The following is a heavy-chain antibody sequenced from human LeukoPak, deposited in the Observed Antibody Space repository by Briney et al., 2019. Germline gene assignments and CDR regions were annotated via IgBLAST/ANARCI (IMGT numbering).Heavy chain of an antibody. CDR1: GGSISSGGYY. V-gene: IGHV4-31*03. CDR2: IYYSGST. Sequence: SQALSLTCTVSGGSISSGGYYWSWIRQHPGKGLEWIGYIYYSGSTYYNPSLKSRVTISVDTSKNQFSLKLSSVTAADTAVYYCARHPPAETGWFDPWGQGTLVTVSS. J-gene: IGHJ5*02. CDR3: ARHPPAETGWFDP.